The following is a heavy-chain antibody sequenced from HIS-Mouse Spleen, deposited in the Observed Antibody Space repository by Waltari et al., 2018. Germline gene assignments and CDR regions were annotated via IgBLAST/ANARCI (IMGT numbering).Heavy chain of an antibody. CDR3: AREIPYSSSWYDWYFDL. CDR2: IYYSGGT. Sequence: QLQLQESGPGLVKPSETLSLTCTVSGGSISSSSYYWGWIRQPPGKGLEWIGSIYYSGGTYYTQSLKSRVTISVDTSKNQFSLKLSSVTAADTAVYYCAREIPYSSSWYDWYFDLWGRGTLVTVSS. V-gene: IGHV4-39*07. J-gene: IGHJ2*01. D-gene: IGHD6-13*01. CDR1: GGSISSSSYY.